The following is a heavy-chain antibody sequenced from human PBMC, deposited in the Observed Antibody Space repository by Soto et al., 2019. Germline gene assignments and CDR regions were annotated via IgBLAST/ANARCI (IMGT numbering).Heavy chain of an antibody. CDR2: ISGSGGST. D-gene: IGHD2-2*01. J-gene: IGHJ4*02. Sequence: WVRQAPGKGLEWVSAISGSGGSTYYADSVKGRFTISRDNSKNTLYLQMNSLRAEDTAVYYCAKDFRYCSSTSCYLFDYWGQGTLVTVSS. CDR3: AKDFRYCSSTSCYLFDY. V-gene: IGHV3-23*01.